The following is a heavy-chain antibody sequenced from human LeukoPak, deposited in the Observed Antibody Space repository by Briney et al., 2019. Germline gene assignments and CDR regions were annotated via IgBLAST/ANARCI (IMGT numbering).Heavy chain of an antibody. CDR1: GGSISSGGYY. D-gene: IGHD2-8*01. V-gene: IGHV4-31*03. CDR3: ARGGTSDWFDP. Sequence: SQTLSLTCTVSGGSISSGGYYWSWIRQHPGKGLEWIGYIYYSGSTYYNPSLKSRVTISVDTSKNQFSLKLSSVTAADTALYYCARGGTSDWFDPWGQGTLVTVSS. CDR2: IYYSGST. J-gene: IGHJ5*02.